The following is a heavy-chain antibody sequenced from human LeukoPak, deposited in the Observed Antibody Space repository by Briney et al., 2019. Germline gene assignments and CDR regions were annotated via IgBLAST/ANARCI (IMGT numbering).Heavy chain of an antibody. V-gene: IGHV3-23*01. CDR3: AKDSIVVVAARGTIDY. CDR1: GFTFSSYA. CDR2: ISGSGGST. Sequence: GGSLRLSFAASGFTFSSYAMSWVRQAPGKGLEWVSAISGSGGSTYYADSVKGRFTISRDNSKNMLYLQMNSLRAEDTAVYYCAKDSIVVVAARGTIDYWGQGTLVTVSS. J-gene: IGHJ4*02. D-gene: IGHD2-15*01.